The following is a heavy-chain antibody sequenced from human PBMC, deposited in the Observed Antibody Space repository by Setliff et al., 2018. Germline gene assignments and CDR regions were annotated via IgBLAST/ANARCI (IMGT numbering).Heavy chain of an antibody. CDR1: GYTFADSD. Sequence: ASVKVSCKASGYTFADSDINWVRQATGQGLEWMGWMNPNSGNTAYTQKFHGRLTMTTDTSTNTVFMELRSLRSDDTAMFYCARVVYYASGSSLSYGMDVWGQGTAVTVSS. J-gene: IGHJ6*02. V-gene: IGHV1-8*02. D-gene: IGHD3-10*01. CDR3: ARVVYYASGSSLSYGMDV. CDR2: MNPNSGNT.